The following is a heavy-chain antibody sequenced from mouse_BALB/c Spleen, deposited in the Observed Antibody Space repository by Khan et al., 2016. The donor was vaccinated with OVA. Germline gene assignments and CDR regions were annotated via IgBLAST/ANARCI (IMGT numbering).Heavy chain of an antibody. V-gene: IGHV9-1*02. CDR2: INTYTGEP. Sequence: QIQLVQSGPELKKPGETVKISCKASGYTFTNYGMNWVKQAPGKGLKWMGWINTYTGEPTYADDFKGRSVFSLETSASTAYLQISNLKNEDMTTYFCARISSYWYSDVWGAGTTVTVSS. D-gene: IGHD6-2*01. J-gene: IGHJ1*01. CDR1: GYTFTNYG. CDR3: ARISSYWYSDV.